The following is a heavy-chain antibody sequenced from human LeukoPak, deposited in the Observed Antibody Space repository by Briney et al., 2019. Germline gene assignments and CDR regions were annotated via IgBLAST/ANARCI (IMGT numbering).Heavy chain of an antibody. J-gene: IGHJ4*02. CDR3: ARDRYCSSTSCPRSLDY. CDR1: GGTFSSYA. D-gene: IGHD2-2*01. Sequence: ASVKVSCKASGGTFSSYAISWVRQAPGQGLEWMGGIIPIFGTANYAQKFQGRVTTTADESTSTAYMELSSLRSEDTAVYYCARDRYCSSTSCPRSLDYWGQGTLVTVSS. CDR2: IIPIFGTA. V-gene: IGHV1-69*01.